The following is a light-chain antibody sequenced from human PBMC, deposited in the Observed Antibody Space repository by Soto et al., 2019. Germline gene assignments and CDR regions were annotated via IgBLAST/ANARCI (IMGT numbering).Light chain of an antibody. CDR2: DAS. CDR1: QSVSSN. J-gene: IGKJ2*01. Sequence: EIVMTQSPATLSVSPGERATLSCRASQSVSSNLAWYQQKPGQAPRLLIYDASTRATGIPARFSGSGSGTEFTLTISSLQSEDFAVYYCQQYNNLPPHTFGQGTKLEIK. CDR3: QQYNNLPPHT. V-gene: IGKV3-15*01.